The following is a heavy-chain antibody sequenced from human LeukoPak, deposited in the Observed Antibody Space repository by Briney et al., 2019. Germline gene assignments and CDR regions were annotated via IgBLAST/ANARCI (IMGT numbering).Heavy chain of an antibody. CDR2: ISGSGGST. V-gene: IGHV3-23*01. Sequence: GSLRLSCAASGFNVRNNYMTWVRQAPGKGLEWVSGISGSGGSTYYADSVKGRFTISRDNSKNTLFLQMNSLRADDTAVYYCAKVSAATGMTYTDYWGQGTLVAVSS. J-gene: IGHJ4*02. CDR1: GFNVRNNY. CDR3: AKVSAATGMTYTDY. D-gene: IGHD6-13*01.